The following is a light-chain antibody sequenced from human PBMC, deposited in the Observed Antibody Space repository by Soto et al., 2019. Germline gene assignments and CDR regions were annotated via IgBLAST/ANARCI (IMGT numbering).Light chain of an antibody. CDR2: DAS. Sequence: DIQMTQSPSPLSSYVGDRVTITFRSSQSISSWLAWYQQKPGKAPKLLIYDASSLESGVPSRFSGSGSGTDFTLTISCLQSEDFATYYCQQYYSYPQTFGQGTKVDIK. V-gene: IGKV1-5*01. CDR1: QSISSW. CDR3: QQYYSYPQT. J-gene: IGKJ1*01.